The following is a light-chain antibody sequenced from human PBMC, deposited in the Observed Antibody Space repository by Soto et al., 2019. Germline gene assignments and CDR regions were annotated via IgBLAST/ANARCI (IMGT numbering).Light chain of an antibody. CDR1: SSNIGSNT. CDR2: SNN. V-gene: IGLV1-44*01. Sequence: QSVLTQPPSASGTPGQRVTISCSGGSSNIGSNTVNWYQHLPGTAPKLLIYSNNQRPSGVPDRFSGSMSGTSASLAISGLQSEDEADYYCVAWDDSLNGPVFGGGTKLTVL. J-gene: IGLJ2*01. CDR3: VAWDDSLNGPV.